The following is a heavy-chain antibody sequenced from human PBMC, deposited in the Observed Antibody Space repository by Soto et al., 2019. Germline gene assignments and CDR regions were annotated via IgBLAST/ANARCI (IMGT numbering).Heavy chain of an antibody. D-gene: IGHD1-1*01. Sequence: SETLSLTCTVSGGSISSGGTGSYWTWIRQLPGKGLEWIDYIYYTGNTYYNPSLKSRPTISIDTSENHFSLKLTSVTAADTAVYFCASGHDAYKVRYWGQGTLVTVSS. CDR1: GGSISSGGTGSY. J-gene: IGHJ4*02. CDR3: ASGHDAYKVRY. CDR2: IYYTGNT. V-gene: IGHV4-31*03.